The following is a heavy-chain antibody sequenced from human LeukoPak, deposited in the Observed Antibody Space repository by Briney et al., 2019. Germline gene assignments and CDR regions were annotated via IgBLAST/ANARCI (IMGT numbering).Heavy chain of an antibody. CDR3: ASYLRSSGIAAAIDY. CDR1: GGSISSSSYY. D-gene: IGHD6-13*01. Sequence: PSETLSLTCTVSGGSISSSSYYWGWIRQPPGKGLEWIGEINHSGSTNYNPSLKSRVTISVDTSKNQFSLKLSSVTAADTAVYYCASYLRSSGIAAAIDYWGQGTLVTVSS. V-gene: IGHV4-39*07. CDR2: INHSGST. J-gene: IGHJ4*02.